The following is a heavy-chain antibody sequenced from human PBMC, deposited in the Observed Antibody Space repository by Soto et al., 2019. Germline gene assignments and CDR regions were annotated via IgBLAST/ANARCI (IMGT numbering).Heavy chain of an antibody. J-gene: IGHJ6*02. V-gene: IGHV2-70*01. CDR1: GFSLSTSGMC. CDR2: IDWDDDK. D-gene: IGHD3-10*01. CDR3: ARIPRYYYGSGSYGAPTYYYGMDV. Sequence: SGPTLVNPTQTLTLTCTFSGFSLSTSGMCVSWIRQPPGKAPEWLALIDWDDDKYYSTSPKTRLTISKDTSKNQVVLTMTNMDPVDTATYYCARIPRYYYGSGSYGAPTYYYGMDVWGQGTTVTVSS.